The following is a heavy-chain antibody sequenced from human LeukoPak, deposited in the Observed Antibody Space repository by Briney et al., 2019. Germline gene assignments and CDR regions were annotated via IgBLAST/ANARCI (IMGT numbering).Heavy chain of an antibody. CDR3: ARDNADRNMGNAFDY. Sequence: GGSLRLSCAASRFSISSDYMTWVRQAPGKGLEWVSVIYNTGGTKYADSVRGRFTISRDDSKNTLYLQISSLRVEDTALYYCARDNADRNMGNAFDYWGQGTLVTVSS. CDR2: IYNTGGT. J-gene: IGHJ4*02. V-gene: IGHV3-66*03. D-gene: IGHD1-26*01. CDR1: RFSISSDY.